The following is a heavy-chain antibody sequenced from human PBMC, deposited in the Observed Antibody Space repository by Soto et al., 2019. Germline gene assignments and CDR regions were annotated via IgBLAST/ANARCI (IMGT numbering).Heavy chain of an antibody. J-gene: IGHJ6*02. D-gene: IGHD1-7*01. Sequence: QVQLVQSGAEVKKPGASVKVSCKASGYTFTSYAMHWVRQAPGQRLEWMGWINAGNGNTKYSQKFQGRVTITRDTSASTAYMELSSLRSEDTAVYYCALLELRFYYYYGMDVWGQGTTVTVSS. CDR1: GYTFTSYA. CDR2: INAGNGNT. V-gene: IGHV1-3*01. CDR3: ALLELRFYYYYGMDV.